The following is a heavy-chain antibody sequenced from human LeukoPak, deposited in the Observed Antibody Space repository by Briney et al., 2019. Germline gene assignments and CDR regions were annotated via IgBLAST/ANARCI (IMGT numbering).Heavy chain of an antibody. D-gene: IGHD1-26*01. CDR2: ISSRSSYI. V-gene: IGHV3-21*01. J-gene: IGHJ4*02. Sequence: GGSLRLSCAASGFTFSSYTMNWVRQAPGKGLEWVSSISSRSSYIYYADTVKGRFTISRDNSKNSLYLQMNSLRAEDTAVNYCAKRWEPRDYFDYWGQGTLVTVSS. CDR3: AKRWEPRDYFDY. CDR1: GFTFSSYT.